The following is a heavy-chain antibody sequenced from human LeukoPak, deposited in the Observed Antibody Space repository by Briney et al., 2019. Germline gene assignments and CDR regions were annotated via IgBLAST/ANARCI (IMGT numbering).Heavy chain of an antibody. J-gene: IGHJ4*02. CDR1: GYTFTSYY. Sequence: ASVKVSCKASGYTFTSYYMHWVRQAPGQGLEWMGIINPSGGSTSYAQKFQGRVTMTRDMSTSTVYMDLSSRRSEDTAVYYCARGRLNYNSGGYYDNPHLDYWGQGTLVTVSS. D-gene: IGHD3-22*01. CDR2: INPSGGST. CDR3: ARGRLNYNSGGYYDNPHLDY. V-gene: IGHV1-46*01.